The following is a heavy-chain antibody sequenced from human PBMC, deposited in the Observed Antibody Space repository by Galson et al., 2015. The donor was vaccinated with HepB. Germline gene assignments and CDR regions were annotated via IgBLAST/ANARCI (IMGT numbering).Heavy chain of an antibody. CDR1: GFTFSSYG. CDR2: IRYDGSNK. Sequence: SLRLSCAASGFTFSSYGIHWVRQAPGKGLEWVAFIRYDGSNKYYADSVKGRFTISRDNSKNTLYLQMNSLRAEDTAVYYCAKRGEEDMIVATSDWFDPWGQGTLVTVSS. CDR3: AKRGEEDMIVATSDWFDP. D-gene: IGHD5-12*01. V-gene: IGHV3-30*02. J-gene: IGHJ5*02.